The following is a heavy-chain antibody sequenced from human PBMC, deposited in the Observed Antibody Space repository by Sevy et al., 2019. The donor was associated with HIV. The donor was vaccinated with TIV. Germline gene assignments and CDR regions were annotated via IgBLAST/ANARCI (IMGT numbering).Heavy chain of an antibody. CDR1: GFTFSDYY. CDR3: ARGRLAYTGWFDP. V-gene: IGHV3-11*01. J-gene: IGHJ5*02. CDR2: ISSSGSTI. D-gene: IGHD2-2*02. Sequence: WGSLRLSCVASGFTFSDYYMSWIRQAPGKGLEWVSYISSSGSTIYYADSVKGRFTISRDNAKNSLYLQMNSLRAEDTAVYYCARGRLAYTGWFDPWGQGTLVTVSS.